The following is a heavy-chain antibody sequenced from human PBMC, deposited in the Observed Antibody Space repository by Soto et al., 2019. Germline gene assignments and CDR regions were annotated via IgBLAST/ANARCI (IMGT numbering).Heavy chain of an antibody. CDR3: AKKVNSGPGSQYFDY. CDR1: GFTFSSYS. CDR2: FRSGGDDGTT. J-gene: IGHJ4*02. V-gene: IGHV3-23*01. Sequence: QAVGSLRLSCVASGFTFSSYSMSWVRQAPGKGLEWVSGFRSGGDDGTTYYADSVKGRFTISRDNSKNTLFLQMNSLRAEDTAIYYCAKKVNSGPGSQYFDYWGQGTLVTVSS. D-gene: IGHD3-10*01.